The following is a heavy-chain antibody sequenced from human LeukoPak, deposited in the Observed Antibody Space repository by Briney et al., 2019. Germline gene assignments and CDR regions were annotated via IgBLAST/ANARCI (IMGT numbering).Heavy chain of an antibody. CDR3: ANRPGTPRVLRGRYYGSGSPTDYYGMDV. J-gene: IGHJ6*02. CDR2: IYSGGST. CDR1: GFTFSSYW. D-gene: IGHD3-10*01. Sequence: GGSLRLSCAASGFTFSSYWMSWVRQAPGKGLEWVSVIYSGGSTYYADSVKGRFTISRDNSKNTLYLQMNSLRAEDTAVYYCANRPGTPRVLRGRYYGSGSPTDYYGMDVWGQGTTVTVSS. V-gene: IGHV3-53*01.